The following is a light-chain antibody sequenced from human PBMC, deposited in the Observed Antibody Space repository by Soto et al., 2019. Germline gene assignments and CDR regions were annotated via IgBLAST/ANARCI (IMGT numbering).Light chain of an antibody. J-gene: IGKJ2*01. V-gene: IGKV1-5*03. CDR2: KAS. CDR1: QSVTDW. Sequence: DIQMTQSPPTLSASVGDRVTLTCRASQSVTDWLAWYQQKPGEAPKVLIYKASNLESGVPSRFSGSGFGTEFTLTISSLQPDDSAVYYCQQYNTFPPYTFGQGTKLEI. CDR3: QQYNTFPPYT.